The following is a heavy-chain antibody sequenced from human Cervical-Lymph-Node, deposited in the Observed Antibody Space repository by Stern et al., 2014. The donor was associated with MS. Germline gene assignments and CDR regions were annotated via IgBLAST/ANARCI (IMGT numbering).Heavy chain of an antibody. J-gene: IGHJ4*02. CDR2: VSFTGNT. D-gene: IGHD2-2*02. CDR1: GGSISSYY. Sequence: QLQLQESGPGLVRPSETLSLTCTVSGGSISSYYWSWIRQPPGKGLEWIGYVSFTGNTNYNPSLKSRVTISVDTSKNQSSLKLNSVTAADSAVYFCAGSYTGYWPLDYWGQGTLLTVSS. V-gene: IGHV4-59*01. CDR3: AGSYTGYWPLDY.